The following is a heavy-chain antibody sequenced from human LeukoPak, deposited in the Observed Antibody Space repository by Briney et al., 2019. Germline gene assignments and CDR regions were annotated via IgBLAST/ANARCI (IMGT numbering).Heavy chain of an antibody. J-gene: IGHJ5*02. CDR3: ARGRGVRGVIIRGPYNWFDP. Sequence: PSETLSLICTVSGGSISSYYGSCIRHPPGKGLEWIGYIYYSGSTNYNPSLKSRVTISVDTSKNQFSLKLSSVTAADTAVYYCARGRGVRGVIIRGPYNWFDPWGQGTLVTVSS. CDR1: GGSISSYY. D-gene: IGHD3-10*01. CDR2: IYYSGST. V-gene: IGHV4-59*01.